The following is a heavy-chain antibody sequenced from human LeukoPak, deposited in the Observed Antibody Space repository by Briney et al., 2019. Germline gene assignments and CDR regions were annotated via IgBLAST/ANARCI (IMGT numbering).Heavy chain of an antibody. J-gene: IGHJ4*02. D-gene: IGHD2-2*01. CDR1: GGSISSGSYY. CDR2: IYTSGST. V-gene: IGHV4-61*02. CDR3: ARGYNQLLWDSVSADY. Sequence: KTSQTLSLTCTVSGGSISSGSYYWSWIRQPAGKGLEWIGRIYTSGSTNYNPSLKSRVTISVDTSKNQFSLKLSSVTAADTAVYYCARGYNQLLWDSVSADYWGQGTLVTVSS.